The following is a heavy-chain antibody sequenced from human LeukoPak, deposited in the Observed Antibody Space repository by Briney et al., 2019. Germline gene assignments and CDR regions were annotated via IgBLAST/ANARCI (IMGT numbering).Heavy chain of an antibody. Sequence: GASVKVSCKASGYTFTGYYMHWVRQAPGQGLEWMGWINPNSGGTNYAQKFQGRVTMTRDKSISTAYMELSRLRSDDTAVYYCARGGVPAAIGYYYYYYMDVWGKGTTVTVSS. CDR1: GYTFTGYY. D-gene: IGHD2-2*01. V-gene: IGHV1-2*02. J-gene: IGHJ6*03. CDR3: ARGGVPAAIGYYYYYYMDV. CDR2: INPNSGGT.